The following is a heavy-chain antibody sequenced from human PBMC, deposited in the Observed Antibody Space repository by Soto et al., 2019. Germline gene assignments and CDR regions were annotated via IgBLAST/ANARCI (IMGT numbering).Heavy chain of an antibody. J-gene: IGHJ6*02. CDR1: GGSISSGGYY. D-gene: IGHD2-21*01. CDR3: AASCVGCGGFNYYGMDV. CDR2: IYYSGST. Sequence: SETLSLTCTVSGGSISSGGYYWSWIRQHPGKGLEWIGYIYYSGSTYYNPSLKSRVTISVDTSKNQFSLKLSSVTAADTTVYYCAASCVGCGGFNYYGMDVWGQGTTVTVSS. V-gene: IGHV4-31*03.